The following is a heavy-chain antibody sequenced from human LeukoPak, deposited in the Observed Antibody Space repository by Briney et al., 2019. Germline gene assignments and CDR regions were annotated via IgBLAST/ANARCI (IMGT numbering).Heavy chain of an antibody. CDR2: ISYNGANK. D-gene: IGHD6-13*01. CDR3: AKVGSSWDFDY. Sequence: PGGSLRLSCATSGFTFSHFAMHWVRQAPGKGLEWVALISYNGANKFYADSVKGRFTISRDNSKNTLYLQMNSLRAEDTAVYYCAKVGSSWDFDYWGQGTLVAVSS. V-gene: IGHV3-30*18. J-gene: IGHJ4*02. CDR1: GFTFSHFA.